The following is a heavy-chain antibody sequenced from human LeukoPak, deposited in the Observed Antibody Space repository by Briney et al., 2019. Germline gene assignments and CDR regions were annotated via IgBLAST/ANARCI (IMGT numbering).Heavy chain of an antibody. CDR2: IYYSGST. V-gene: IGHV4-59*08. J-gene: IGHJ3*02. Sequence: SETLSLTCTVSGGSISSYYWSWIRQPPGKGLEWIGYIYYSGSTNYNPSLKSRLTMSVDTSKNQFSLTLTSVTAADTALYFCARRPNLPADYGDYWRFDIWGQGTRATVSS. D-gene: IGHD4-17*01. CDR3: ARRPNLPADYGDYWRFDI. CDR1: GGSISSYY.